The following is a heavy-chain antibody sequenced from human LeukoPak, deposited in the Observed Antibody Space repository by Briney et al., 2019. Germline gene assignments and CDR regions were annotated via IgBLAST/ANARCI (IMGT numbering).Heavy chain of an antibody. D-gene: IGHD6-19*01. CDR1: GGSISSSSYY. J-gene: IGHJ5*02. V-gene: IGHV4-39*07. CDR3: ARDHPLEQWLVRWFDP. CDR2: IYYSGST. Sequence: PSETLSLTCTVSGGSISSSSYYWGWIRQPPGKGLEWIGRIYYSGSTYYNPSLKSRVTISVDTSKNQFSLKLSSVTAADTAVYYCARDHPLEQWLVRWFDPWGQGTLVTVSS.